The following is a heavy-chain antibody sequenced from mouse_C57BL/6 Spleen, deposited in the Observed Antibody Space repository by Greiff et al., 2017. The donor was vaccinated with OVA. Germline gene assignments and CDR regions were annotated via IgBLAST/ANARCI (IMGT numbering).Heavy chain of an antibody. D-gene: IGHD1-1*01. J-gene: IGHJ2*01. V-gene: IGHV1-53*01. CDR2: INPSNGGT. CDR1: GYTFTSYW. Sequence: QVQLQQPGTELVKPGASVKLSCKASGYTFTSYWMHWVKQRPGQGLEWIGNINPSNGGTKYNEKFKSKATLTVDKSSSTAYIQLSSLTSEDSAVDYCARCFSSRYYFDYWGQGTTLTVSS. CDR3: ARCFSSRYYFDY.